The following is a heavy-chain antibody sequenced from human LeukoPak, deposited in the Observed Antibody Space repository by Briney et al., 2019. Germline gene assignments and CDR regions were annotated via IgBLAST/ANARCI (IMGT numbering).Heavy chain of an antibody. CDR1: GGSISSYY. CDR3: ARSGSYYGSTSG. Sequence: SETLSLTCTVSGGSISSYYWSWIRQHPGKGLEWIGYSYYSGSTNYNPSLKSRVTISLDTSKNQFSLKLSSVTAADTAVYYCARSGSYYGSTSGWGQGTLVTVSP. D-gene: IGHD3-10*01. CDR2: SYYSGST. J-gene: IGHJ4*02. V-gene: IGHV4-59*06.